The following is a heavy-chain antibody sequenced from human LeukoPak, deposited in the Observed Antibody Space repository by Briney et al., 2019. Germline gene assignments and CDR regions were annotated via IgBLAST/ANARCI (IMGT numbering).Heavy chain of an antibody. J-gene: IGHJ4*02. Sequence: PSETLSLTSTVSGGSISSYYWSWIRQPPGKGLEWIGYIYYSGSTNYNPSLKSRVTISIDTSKNQFSLKLSSVTAADTAVYYCARGTTVTTPDYWGQGTLVTVSS. CDR1: GGSISSYY. V-gene: IGHV4-59*08. CDR3: ARGTTVTTPDY. D-gene: IGHD4-17*01. CDR2: IYYSGST.